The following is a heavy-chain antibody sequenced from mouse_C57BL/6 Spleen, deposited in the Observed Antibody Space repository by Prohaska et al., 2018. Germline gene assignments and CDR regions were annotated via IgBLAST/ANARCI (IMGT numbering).Heavy chain of an antibody. D-gene: IGHD2-5*01. CDR3: ARSHRPYSNYVGAMDY. Sequence: HGKSLEWIGDINPNNGGTIYNQKFKGKATLTVDKSSSTAYMELRSLTSEDTAVYYCARSHRPYSNYVGAMDYWGQGTSVTVSS. CDR2: INPNNGGT. J-gene: IGHJ4*01. V-gene: IGHV1-18*01.